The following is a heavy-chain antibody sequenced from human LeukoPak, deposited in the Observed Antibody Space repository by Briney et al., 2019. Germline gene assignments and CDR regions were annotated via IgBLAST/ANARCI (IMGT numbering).Heavy chain of an antibody. V-gene: IGHV1-18*01. J-gene: IGHJ3*02. CDR3: ARDVRDFWSGAYERDAFDI. CDR2: IGAYNGNT. Sequence: ASVKVSCKASGYTFTSYGISWVRQAPGQGLEWMGWIGAYNGNTNYAQKLQGRVTMTTDTSTSTAYMELRSLRSDDTAVYYCARDVRDFWSGAYERDAFDIWGQGTMVTVSS. CDR1: GYTFTSYG. D-gene: IGHD3-3*01.